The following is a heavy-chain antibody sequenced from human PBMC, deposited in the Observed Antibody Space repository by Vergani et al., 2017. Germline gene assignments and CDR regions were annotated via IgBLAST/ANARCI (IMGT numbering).Heavy chain of an antibody. J-gene: IGHJ4*02. CDR1: GGSISSYY. CDR3: ARVLSGLLDC. V-gene: IGHV4-59*01. Sequence: QVQLQESGPGLVKPSETLSLTCTVSGGSISSYYWSWIRQPPGKGLEWIGHIYYSGSTNYNPSLKSRVTISADTTKNQCSLKLSTVTAADTSVYYCARVLSGLLDCWSQGTLVTVSS. CDR2: IYYSGST. D-gene: IGHD2-15*01.